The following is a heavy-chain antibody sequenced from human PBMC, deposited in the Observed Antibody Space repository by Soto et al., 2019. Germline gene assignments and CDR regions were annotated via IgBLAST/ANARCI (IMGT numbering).Heavy chain of an antibody. Sequence: SETLSLTCPVSGGSINSLYWTWIRQPPGRGLEWVGHIYYTGSTSYNPSLRSRVTISVDTSKNQVSLKLRSVTAADAAVYYFARGSSCLRSTCYDDNNYSAPGGQGTLVTVSS. CDR1: GGSINSLY. V-gene: IGHV4-59*01. J-gene: IGHJ4*02. CDR2: IYYTGST. CDR3: ARGSSCLRSTCYDDNNYSAP. D-gene: IGHD2-2*01.